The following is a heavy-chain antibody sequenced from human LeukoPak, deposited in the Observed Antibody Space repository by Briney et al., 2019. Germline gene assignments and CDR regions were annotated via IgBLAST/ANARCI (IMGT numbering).Heavy chain of an antibody. CDR1: GYTSTGYY. Sequence: ASVKVSCKASGYTSTGYYMHWVRQAPGQGLEWMGWINPNSGGTNYAQKFQGRVTMTRDTSISTAYMELSRLRSDDTAVYYCARWGLLWFGELLSSAMLGFDYWGQGTLVTVSS. D-gene: IGHD3-10*01. V-gene: IGHV1-2*02. J-gene: IGHJ4*02. CDR2: INPNSGGT. CDR3: ARWGLLWFGELLSSAMLGFDY.